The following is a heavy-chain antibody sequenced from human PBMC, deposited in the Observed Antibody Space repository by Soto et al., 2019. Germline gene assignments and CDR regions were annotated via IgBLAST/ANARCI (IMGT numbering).Heavy chain of an antibody. Sequence: HPGGSLRLSCPGSGFTFSDYWMNWVRQAPGKGLEWVANIRKDGGGELYVDSVKGRFTISRDNAKNTLYLQMHSLRAEDTAMYYCASWGHIVPVSPTDFDHWGEGTLVTVSS. CDR2: IRKDGGGE. V-gene: IGHV3-7*01. CDR3: ASWGHIVPVSPTDFDH. D-gene: IGHD2-21*01. CDR1: GFTFSDYW. J-gene: IGHJ4*02.